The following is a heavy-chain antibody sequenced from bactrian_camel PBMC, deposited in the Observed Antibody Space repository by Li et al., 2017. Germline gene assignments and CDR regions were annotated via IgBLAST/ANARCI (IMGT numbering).Heavy chain of an antibody. CDR2: IATGSGNT. Sequence: VQLVESGGGLVQPGESLRLSCVASGITFSRHDMSWFRQAPGKEREGVARIATGSGNTYYADSMKGRFTISQDNAKDTLYLQMNSLKPEDTAMYSCAASPACGASSYAGLLGRAAYKYWGQGTQVTVS. CDR3: AASPACGASSYAGLLGRAAYKY. V-gene: IGHV3S40*01. D-gene: IGHD1*01. CDR1: GITFSRHD. J-gene: IGHJ4*01.